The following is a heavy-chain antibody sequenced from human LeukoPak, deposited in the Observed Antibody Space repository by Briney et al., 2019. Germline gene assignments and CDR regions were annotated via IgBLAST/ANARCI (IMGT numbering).Heavy chain of an antibody. V-gene: IGHV4-34*01. D-gene: IGHD4-17*01. CDR3: ARAYATPRPYYYYGMDV. CDR2: IHHSGST. Sequence: SESLSLTCAVYGGSFSGYYWSWIRQPPGKGLEWIGEIHHSGSTNYNPSLKSRVTISVDTSKNQFSLKLSSVTAADTAVYYCARAYATPRPYYYYGMDVWGQGTTVTVSS. J-gene: IGHJ6*02. CDR1: GGSFSGYY.